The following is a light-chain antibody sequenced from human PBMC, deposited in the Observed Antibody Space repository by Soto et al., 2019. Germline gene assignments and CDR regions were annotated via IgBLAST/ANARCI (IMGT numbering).Light chain of an antibody. Sequence: EIVLTQSPATLSLSPGEIAILSCRASQSVSTYLAWYQQKPGQAPRLLIFDASNRATGIPARFRGSGYGTDFTLTISSLQPEDFAVYYCQQRADWPATFGPGTKVDIK. J-gene: IGKJ3*01. CDR2: DAS. CDR3: QQRADWPAT. CDR1: QSVSTY. V-gene: IGKV3-11*01.